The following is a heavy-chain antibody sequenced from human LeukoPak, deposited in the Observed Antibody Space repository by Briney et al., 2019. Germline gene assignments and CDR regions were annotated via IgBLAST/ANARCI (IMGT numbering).Heavy chain of an antibody. CDR1: DGSISSSSYY. Sequence: SETLSLTCTVSDGSISSSSYYWGWIRQPPGKGLEWIGSIYYSGSTYYNPSLKSRVTISVDTSKNQFSLKLSSVTAADTAVYYCASNIVVVPAAPKYYFDYWGQGTLVTVSS. J-gene: IGHJ4*02. CDR3: ASNIVVVPAAPKYYFDY. CDR2: IYYSGST. V-gene: IGHV4-39*01. D-gene: IGHD2-2*01.